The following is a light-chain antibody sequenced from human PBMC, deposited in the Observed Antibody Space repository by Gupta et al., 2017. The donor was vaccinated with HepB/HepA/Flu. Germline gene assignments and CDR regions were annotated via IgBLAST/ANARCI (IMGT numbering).Light chain of an antibody. Sequence: EIVMTQSPATLSVSPGERVTLSCRACQGVSSNLAAYQQKLGQAPRILIYSASTRASGIPASCSSSGSSTEYTLTTISLQSEDFAVYYCQQYNNWPPYTFGQGTKLEIQ. CDR3: QQYNNWPPYT. V-gene: IGKV3-15*01. J-gene: IGKJ2*01. CDR1: QGVSSN. CDR2: SAS.